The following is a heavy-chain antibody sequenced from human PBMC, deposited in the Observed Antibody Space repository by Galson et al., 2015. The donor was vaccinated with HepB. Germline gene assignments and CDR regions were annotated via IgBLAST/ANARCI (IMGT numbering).Heavy chain of an antibody. D-gene: IGHD3-16*01. CDR2: IKSDGSDT. J-gene: IGHJ4*02. V-gene: IGHV3-74*01. CDR1: GFTFSDYW. CDR3: AVRGGS. Sequence: SLRLSCAASGFTFSDYWMYWARQAPGKGLDWVSRIKSDGSDTYYADSVKGRFTISRDNGKNTLFLQMNSLRAEDTAVCYCAVRGGSWGQGTLVTVSS.